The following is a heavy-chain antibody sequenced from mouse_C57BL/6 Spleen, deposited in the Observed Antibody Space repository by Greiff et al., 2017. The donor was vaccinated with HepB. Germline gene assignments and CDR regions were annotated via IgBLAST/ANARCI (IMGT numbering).Heavy chain of an antibody. Sequence: EVQLQQSGPELVKPGASVKISCKASGYTFTDYYMNWVKQSHGKSLEWIGDINPNNGGTSYNQKFKGKATLTVDKSSSTAYMELRSLTSEDSAVYYCARSGTTVVAPYYFDYWGKGTTLTVSS. V-gene: IGHV1-26*01. J-gene: IGHJ2*01. CDR2: INPNNGGT. CDR1: GYTFTDYY. D-gene: IGHD1-1*01. CDR3: ARSGTTVVAPYYFDY.